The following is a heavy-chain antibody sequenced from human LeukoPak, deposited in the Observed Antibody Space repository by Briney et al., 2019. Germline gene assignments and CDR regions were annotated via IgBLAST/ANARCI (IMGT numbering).Heavy chain of an antibody. J-gene: IGHJ1*01. V-gene: IGHV4-34*01. CDR1: GGSFSGYY. Sequence: SETXSLTCAVYGGSFSGYYWSWIRQPPGKGLEWIGEINHSGSTNYNPSLTSRVTISVDTSKNQFSLKLSSVTAADTAVYYCARGWAVAGTGYFQHRGQGTLVTVSS. CDR2: INHSGST. CDR3: ARGWAVAGTGYFQH. D-gene: IGHD6-19*01.